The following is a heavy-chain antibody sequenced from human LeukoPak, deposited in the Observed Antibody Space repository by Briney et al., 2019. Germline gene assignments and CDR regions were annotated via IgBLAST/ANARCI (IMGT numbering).Heavy chain of an antibody. CDR1: GFTFRNAW. J-gene: IGHJ4*02. D-gene: IGHD6-13*01. Sequence: GGSLRLSCAASGFTFRNAWMSWVRQAPGKGLERVGHIKSKTDGGTTDYAALVKGRFTISRDDSKNTLFLQMNSLKTEDTAVYYCSRYIAAAGTAYWGQGALVTVSS. CDR3: SRYIAAAGTAY. V-gene: IGHV3-15*01. CDR2: IKSKTDGGTT.